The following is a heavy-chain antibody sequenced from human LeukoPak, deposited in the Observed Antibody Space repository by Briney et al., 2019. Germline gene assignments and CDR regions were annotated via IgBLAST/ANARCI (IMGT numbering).Heavy chain of an antibody. J-gene: IGHJ4*02. CDR2: IDPYSGGT. CDR3: AKAGGSSWYSFDY. Sequence: ASVKVSCKASGYSFTGFYMHWLRQAPGQGLEWMGRIDPYSGGTNFAPKFQGGVSMTRDTSVTTAHMELNSLTSDDTAVYYCAKAGGSSWYSFDYWGQGTLVSVSS. D-gene: IGHD6-13*01. CDR1: GYSFTGFY. V-gene: IGHV1-2*06.